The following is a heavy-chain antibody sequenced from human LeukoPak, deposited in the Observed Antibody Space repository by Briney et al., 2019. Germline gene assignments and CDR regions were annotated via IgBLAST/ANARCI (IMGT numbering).Heavy chain of an antibody. D-gene: IGHD1-26*01. CDR3: VKKVVVGATSPYSDFQD. CDR1: GFTFSSYA. Sequence: GGSLRLSCIASGFTFSSYAMGWVRQAPGKGLDWVSAISGSGVTTHYAGSVQGRFSISRHNSKNTLYLQMNSLRVEDTALYYCVKKVVVGATSPYSDFQDWGQGTLVTVSS. J-gene: IGHJ1*01. CDR2: ISGSGVTT. V-gene: IGHV3-23*01.